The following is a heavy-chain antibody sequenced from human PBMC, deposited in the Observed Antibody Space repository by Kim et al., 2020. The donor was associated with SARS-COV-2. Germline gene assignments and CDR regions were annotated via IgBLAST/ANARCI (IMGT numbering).Heavy chain of an antibody. CDR1: GYTFTSYG. CDR2: ISAYNGNT. Sequence: ASVKVSCKASGYTFTSYGISWVRQAPGQGLEWMGWISAYNGNTNYAQKLQGRVTMTTDTSTSTAYMELRSLRSDDTAVYYCARDQGLDTSHYYGSGSYPYWGQGTLVTVSS. J-gene: IGHJ4*02. D-gene: IGHD3-10*01. V-gene: IGHV1-18*01. CDR3: ARDQGLDTSHYYGSGSYPY.